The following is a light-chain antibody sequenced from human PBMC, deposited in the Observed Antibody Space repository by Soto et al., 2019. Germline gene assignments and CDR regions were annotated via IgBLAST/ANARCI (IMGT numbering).Light chain of an antibody. CDR3: QQYNNWPWK. Sequence: EIVMTQSPATRSVSPGGRATLSCRASQSVSSNLAWYQQTPGQAPRLIIYGASTRATGIPARFSGSGSGTVFTLTISSLQSEDFAVYYCQQYNNWPWKLGQGTKVEIK. CDR2: GAS. V-gene: IGKV3-15*01. CDR1: QSVSSN. J-gene: IGKJ1*01.